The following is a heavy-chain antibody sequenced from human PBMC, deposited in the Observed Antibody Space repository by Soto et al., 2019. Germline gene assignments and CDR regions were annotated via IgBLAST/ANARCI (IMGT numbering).Heavy chain of an antibody. CDR1: GFTFSSYA. Sequence: QVQLVESGGGVVQPGRSLRLSCAASGFTFSSYAMHWVRQAPGKGLEWVAVISSGGSNKYYADSVKGRFTISRDNSKNTLFLQMNRRRAEDTAAYYCARDKRDLPFVEWSYYFDFWGQGTLVTVSS. CDR2: ISSGGSNK. D-gene: IGHD3-3*01. J-gene: IGHJ4*02. V-gene: IGHV3-30-3*01. CDR3: ARDKRDLPFVEWSYYFDF.